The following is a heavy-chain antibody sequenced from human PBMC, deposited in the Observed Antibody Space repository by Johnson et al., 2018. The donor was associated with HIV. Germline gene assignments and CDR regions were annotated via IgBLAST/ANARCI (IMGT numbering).Heavy chain of an antibody. V-gene: IGHV3-30*03. CDR3: ARVRRSGWYDNDAFDI. Sequence: QVQLVESGGGLVQPGGSLRLSCAASGFTFSSYGMHWVRQAPGKGLEWVAVTSYDGSNKYSADSVKGRFTISRDDSKNTLYLQMNSLIPEDTAVYYCARVRRSGWYDNDAFDIWGQGTMVTVSS. CDR2: TSYDGSNK. D-gene: IGHD6-19*01. J-gene: IGHJ3*02. CDR1: GFTFSSYG.